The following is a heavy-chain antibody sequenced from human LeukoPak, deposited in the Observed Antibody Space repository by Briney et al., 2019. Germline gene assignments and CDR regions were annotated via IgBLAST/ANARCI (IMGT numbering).Heavy chain of an antibody. V-gene: IGHV4-30-4*01. CDR2: MYYSGST. Sequence: SETLSLTCSVSGGSISSGDYYWSWIRQPPGKGLEWIGYMYYSGSTYYNPSLKSRVTMSIDTSKNQFSLQLNSVTPEDTAVYYCARDQIEMATIMDYYYGMDVWGQGTTVTVSS. D-gene: IGHD5-24*01. CDR1: GGSISSGDYY. CDR3: ARDQIEMATIMDYYYGMDV. J-gene: IGHJ6*02.